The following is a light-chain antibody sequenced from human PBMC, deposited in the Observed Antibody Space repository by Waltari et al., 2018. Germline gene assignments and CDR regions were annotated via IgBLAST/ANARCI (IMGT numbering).Light chain of an antibody. CDR3: SSYTSSHTYV. J-gene: IGLJ1*01. Sequence: QSALTQPASVSGSPGQSITISCTGTSSDVGSYTYVSWYQQYPGQAPKVIIFHVITRPSGVSDRFFGSKSANTASLTISGLQAEDEADYYCSSYTSSHTYVFGTGTKVTVL. V-gene: IGLV2-14*03. CDR2: HVI. CDR1: SSDVGSYTY.